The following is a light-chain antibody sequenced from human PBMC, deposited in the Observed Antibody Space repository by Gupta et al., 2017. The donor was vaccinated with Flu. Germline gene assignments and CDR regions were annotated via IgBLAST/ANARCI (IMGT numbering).Light chain of an antibody. CDR1: SSDVGNFNI. J-gene: IGLJ3*02. CDR2: EVK. V-gene: IGLV2-23*02. Sequence: SALPQPASVSGSPGQSITISCTGSSSDVGNFNIVAWYQQHPGKVPQVMIYEVKNRPSGVSNRFSGSKSGNTASLTISGLQAEDEADYYCCSYAGGGSWVFGGGTKLTVL. CDR3: CSYAGGGSWV.